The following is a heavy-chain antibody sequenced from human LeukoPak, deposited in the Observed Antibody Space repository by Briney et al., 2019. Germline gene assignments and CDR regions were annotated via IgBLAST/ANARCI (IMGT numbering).Heavy chain of an antibody. CDR3: ARFGYVAAVDV. CDR2: INPAGSET. J-gene: IGHJ4*02. Sequence: GGSLRLSCAASGFSFSAYWMTWVRQAPGTGLEWVANINPAGSETYYVNPVKGRFSISRDNAKNLVYLQMNSLRAEDTAVYHCARFGYVAAVDVWGQGTPVTVSS. V-gene: IGHV3-7*01. CDR1: GFSFSAYW. D-gene: IGHD2-15*01.